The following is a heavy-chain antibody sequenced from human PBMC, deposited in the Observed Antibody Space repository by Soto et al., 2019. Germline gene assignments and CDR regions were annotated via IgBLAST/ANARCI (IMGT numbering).Heavy chain of an antibody. J-gene: IGHJ4*02. D-gene: IGHD5-18*01. CDR1: GFTFSSYS. CDR3: AREPGGGYSYGRGGNYFDY. Sequence: ESGGGLVKPGGSLRLSCAASGFTFSSYSMNWVRQAPGKGLEWVSSISSSSSYIYYADSVKGRFTISRDNAKNSLYLQMNSLRAEDTAVYYCAREPGGGYSYGRGGNYFDYWGQGTLVTVSS. V-gene: IGHV3-21*01. CDR2: ISSSSSYI.